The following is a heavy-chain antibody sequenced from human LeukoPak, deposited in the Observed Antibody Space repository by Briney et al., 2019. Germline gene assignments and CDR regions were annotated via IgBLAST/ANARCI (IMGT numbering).Heavy chain of an antibody. CDR1: GFTFSSYW. CDR2: KKQDGSER. V-gene: IGHV3-7*05. D-gene: IGHD5/OR15-5a*01. CDR3: AREDVDIASTPLCDY. J-gene: IGHJ4*02. Sequence: TGGSLRLSCAASGFTFSSYWMSWVRQAPGKGLECVANKKQDGSERYYVDSVRGRFTISRDNAKNSLHLQMNSLRAEDTAVYYCAREDVDIASTPLCDYWGQGALATVS.